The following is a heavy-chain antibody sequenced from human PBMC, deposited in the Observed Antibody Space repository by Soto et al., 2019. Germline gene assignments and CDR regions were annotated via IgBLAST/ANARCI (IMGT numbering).Heavy chain of an antibody. CDR3: APQGGIIVPLPAAIPFDY. CDR1: GFTFSNYW. CDR2: IKQDGSEK. V-gene: IGHV3-7*01. D-gene: IGHD2-2*01. Sequence: EVQLVESGGGLVQPGGSLRLSCAASGFTFSNYWISWVRQAPGKGLEWVANIKQDGSEKYYVDSVKGRFTISRDNAKRSLYLQMNSLRAEDTAVYYCAPQGGIIVPLPAAIPFDYWGQGTLVTVSS. J-gene: IGHJ4*02.